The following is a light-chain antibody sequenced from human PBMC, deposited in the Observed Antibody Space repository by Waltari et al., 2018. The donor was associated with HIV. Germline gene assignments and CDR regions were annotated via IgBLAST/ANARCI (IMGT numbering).Light chain of an antibody. Sequence: EIVLTQSPATLSLSPGERATLSCRASQSVSTYLAWYQQKPGQAPRLLIYGVSSRATGIPARFSGSGSGTDFTLTISSLEPGDFGVYYCHQRSNWPITFGQGTRLEIK. V-gene: IGKV3-11*01. J-gene: IGKJ5*01. CDR3: HQRSNWPIT. CDR1: QSVSTY. CDR2: GVS.